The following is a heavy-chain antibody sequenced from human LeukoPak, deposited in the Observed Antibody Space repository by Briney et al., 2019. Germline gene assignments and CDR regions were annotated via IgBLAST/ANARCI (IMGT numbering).Heavy chain of an antibody. CDR3: GRGYCSGGSCYSVETCFDP. Sequence: GASVKVSCKAAGYTFTGYYMFWVRQAPGQGLEWMGRINPNSGGTNYAQKFQGRVTMTRDTSISTAYMELSRLRSDDTAAYYCGRGYCSGGSCYSVETCFDPWGEGTLVTVSS. CDR1: GYTFTGYY. V-gene: IGHV1-2*06. CDR2: INPNSGGT. J-gene: IGHJ5*02. D-gene: IGHD2-15*01.